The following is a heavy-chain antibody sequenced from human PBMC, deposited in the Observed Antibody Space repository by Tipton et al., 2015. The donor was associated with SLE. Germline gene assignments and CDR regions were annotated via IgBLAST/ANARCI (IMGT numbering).Heavy chain of an antibody. CDR3: ARSRHGSFDY. CDR2: INHSGST. D-gene: IGHD3-10*01. Sequence: LRLSCAVYGGSFSGYYWSWVRPPPGEGVGGIGEINHSGSTNYNPSLKSRVTISVDTSKNQFSLKLSSVTAADTAVYYCARSRHGSFDYWGQGTLVTVSS. V-gene: IGHV4-34*01. CDR1: GGSFSGYY. J-gene: IGHJ4*02.